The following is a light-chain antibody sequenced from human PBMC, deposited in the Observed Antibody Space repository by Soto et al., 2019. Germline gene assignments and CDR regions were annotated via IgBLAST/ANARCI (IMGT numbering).Light chain of an antibody. CDR3: QQYDSYPLT. Sequence: DIQMTQSPSTLSAFVGDRVTITCRASQSISSWLAWFQQKPGKAPKLLIYKASSLESGVPARFSGSGSGTEFTLTISSLQPDDFAAYYCQQYDSYPLTFGGGTKVEIK. V-gene: IGKV1-5*03. CDR1: QSISSW. J-gene: IGKJ4*01. CDR2: KAS.